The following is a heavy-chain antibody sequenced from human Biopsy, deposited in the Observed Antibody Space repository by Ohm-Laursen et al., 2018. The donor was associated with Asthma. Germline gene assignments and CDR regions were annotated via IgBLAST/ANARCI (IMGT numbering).Heavy chain of an antibody. J-gene: IGHJ4*02. V-gene: IGHV3-66*01. Sequence: GSLRLSCAASGFAVSRDHMFWVRQAPGKGLEWVSVIYSGGTSLTSDAVGGRFTISRDYSKNTLYLQMHSLRAEDRAVYYCARGGSSNWSHYYFDYWGQGTLVTVSS. CDR1: GFAVSRDH. D-gene: IGHD2-2*01. CDR3: ARGGSSNWSHYYFDY. CDR2: IYSGGTS.